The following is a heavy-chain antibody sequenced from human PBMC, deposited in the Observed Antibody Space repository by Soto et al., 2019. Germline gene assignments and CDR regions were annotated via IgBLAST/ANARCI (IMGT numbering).Heavy chain of an antibody. V-gene: IGHV3-23*01. J-gene: IGHJ4*02. D-gene: IGHD3-10*01. CDR2: ISGGGDTT. CDR3: AKGRGGSGSLTPRVDF. CDR1: GFFLRDFG. Sequence: GGSLRLSCVASGFFLRDFGMHWVRQAPGKGLEWVSAISGGGDTTSYADSVKGRFTVSRDGSKNTLYLQMSSLRAEDTALYYCAKGRGGSGSLTPRVDFWGQGTLVTVSS.